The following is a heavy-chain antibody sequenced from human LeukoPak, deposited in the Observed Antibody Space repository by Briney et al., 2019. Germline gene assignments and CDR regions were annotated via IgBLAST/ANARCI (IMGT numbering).Heavy chain of an antibody. CDR3: AKDSIGVFDY. J-gene: IGHJ4*02. CDR1: GFTFSGYG. D-gene: IGHD3-22*01. CDR2: IWYDGSNK. Sequence: GGSLRLSCAASGFTFSGYGMHWVRQAPGKGLEWMAVIWYDGSNKYYADSVKGRFTISRDNSKNTLYLQMNSLRAEDTAVYYCAKDSIGVFDYWGQGTLVTVSS. V-gene: IGHV3-33*06.